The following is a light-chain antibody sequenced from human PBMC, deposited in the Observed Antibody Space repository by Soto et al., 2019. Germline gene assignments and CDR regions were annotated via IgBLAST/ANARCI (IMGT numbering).Light chain of an antibody. J-gene: IGLJ1*01. CDR1: SSDVGAYNY. V-gene: IGLV2-8*01. CDR3: LSYADTAYV. CDR2: EVS. Sequence: QSVLTQPPSASGSPGQSVTISCTGTSSDVGAYNYVSWYQQYPGKVPKLMIYEVSERPSGVPDRFSGSKSGNTAFLTVSGLQAEDEADYYCLSYADTAYVLGTGTKV.